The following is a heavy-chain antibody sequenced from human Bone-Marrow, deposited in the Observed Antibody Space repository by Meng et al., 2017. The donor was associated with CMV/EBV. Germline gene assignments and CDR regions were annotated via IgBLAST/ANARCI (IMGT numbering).Heavy chain of an antibody. J-gene: IGHJ4*01. CDR3: ARYVLRFLEWLPPDY. CDR1: GFTFSDYY. Sequence: GGSLRLSCAASGFTFSDYYMSWIRQTPGKGLEWISYISSSGNTIFYADSVKGRFTIYRDNAKNSLYLQMNSLRDEDTAVYYCARYVLRFLEWLPPDYWGHGTLVTVSS. V-gene: IGHV3-11*01. D-gene: IGHD3-3*01. CDR2: ISSSGNTI.